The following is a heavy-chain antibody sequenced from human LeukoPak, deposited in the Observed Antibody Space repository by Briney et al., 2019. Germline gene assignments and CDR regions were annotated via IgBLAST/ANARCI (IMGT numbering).Heavy chain of an antibody. V-gene: IGHV4-39*01. CDR1: GDSISSYNHY. CDR3: ARMMYGNGWNRYYFDY. Sequence: PSETLSLTCTVSGDSISSYNHYWGWIRQPPGKGLEWLGSICYGGSTHDNPSLKSRVTISVDTSKNQFSLRVTSATAADTAVYYCARMMYGNGWNRYYFDYWGQGNLVTVSS. CDR2: ICYGGST. J-gene: IGHJ4*02. D-gene: IGHD6-19*01.